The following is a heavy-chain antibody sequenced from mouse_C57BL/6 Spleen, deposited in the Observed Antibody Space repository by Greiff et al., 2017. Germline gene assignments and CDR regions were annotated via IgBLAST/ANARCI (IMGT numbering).Heavy chain of an antibody. CDR3: TRFPPNDYGSSDY. CDR2: IDPETGGT. D-gene: IGHD1-1*01. Sequence: QVQLQQSGAELVRPGASVTLSCKASGYTFTDYEMHWVKQTPVHGLEWIGAIDPETGGTAYNQKFKGKAILTADKSSSTAYMELRSLTSEDSAVYYCTRFPPNDYGSSDYWGQGTTLTVSS. V-gene: IGHV1-15*01. CDR1: GYTFTDYE. J-gene: IGHJ2*01.